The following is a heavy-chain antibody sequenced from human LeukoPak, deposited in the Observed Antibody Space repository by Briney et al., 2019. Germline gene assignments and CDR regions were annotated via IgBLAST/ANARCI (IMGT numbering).Heavy chain of an antibody. D-gene: IGHD3-10*01. CDR2: INHSGST. CDR3: ARGRITMVRGVISDYYYYYMDV. CDR1: GGSFSGHY. V-gene: IGHV4-34*01. J-gene: IGHJ6*03. Sequence: SETLSLTCAVSGGSFSGHYWNWIRQPPGKGLEWIGEINHSGSTNYNPSLKSRVTISVDTSKNQFSLKLSSVTAADTAVYYCARGRITMVRGVISDYYYYYMDVWGKGTTVTVSS.